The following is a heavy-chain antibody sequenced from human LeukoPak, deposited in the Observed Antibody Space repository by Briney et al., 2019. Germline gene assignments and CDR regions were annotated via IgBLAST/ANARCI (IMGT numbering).Heavy chain of an antibody. CDR3: ARGKRITIFGVVTVDAFDI. CDR2: ISPSGGST. J-gene: IGHJ3*02. Sequence: ASVKVSCKAFGYTFTSNYMHWVRQAPGQGPEWMGVISPSGGSTTYAQKFQGRVTITADKSTSTAYMELSSLRSEDTAVYYCARGKRITIFGVVTVDAFDIWGQGTMVTVSS. CDR1: GYTFTSNY. V-gene: IGHV1-46*01. D-gene: IGHD3-3*01.